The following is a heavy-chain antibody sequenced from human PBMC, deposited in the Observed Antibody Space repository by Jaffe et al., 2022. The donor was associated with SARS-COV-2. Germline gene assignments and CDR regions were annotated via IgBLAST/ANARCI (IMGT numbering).Heavy chain of an antibody. CDR2: IDPSDSYT. Sequence: EVQLVQSGAEVKKPGESLRISCKGSGYSFTSYWISWVRQMPGKGLEWMGRIDPSDSYTNYSPSFQGHVTISADKSISTAYLQWSSLKASDTAMYYCARQVVRGVTVYYYYGMDVWGQGTTVTVSS. V-gene: IGHV5-10-1*03. D-gene: IGHD3-10*01. J-gene: IGHJ6*02. CDR3: ARQVVRGVTVYYYYGMDV. CDR1: GYSFTSYW.